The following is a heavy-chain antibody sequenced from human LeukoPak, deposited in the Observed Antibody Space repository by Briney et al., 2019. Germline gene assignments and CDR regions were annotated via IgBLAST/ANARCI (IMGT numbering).Heavy chain of an antibody. V-gene: IGHV4-34*01. CDR1: GGSFSGYY. CDR2: INHSGST. CDR3: ARLHVVGACYFDY. J-gene: IGHJ4*02. Sequence: SETLSLTCAVYGGSFSGYYWSWIRQPPGKGLEWIGEINHSGSTNYNPSLKSRVTISVDTSKNQFSLKLSSVTAADTAVYYCARLHVVGACYFDYWGQGTLVTVSS. D-gene: IGHD1-26*01.